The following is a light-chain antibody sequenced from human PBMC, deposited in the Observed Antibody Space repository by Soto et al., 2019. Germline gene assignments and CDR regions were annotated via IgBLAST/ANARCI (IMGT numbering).Light chain of an antibody. CDR1: QDIRTY. J-gene: IGKJ2*01. CDR2: AAS. CDR3: QQGTALMYT. V-gene: IGKV1D-12*01. Sequence: DIQVTQSPSSLSASVGDRFTITCRASQDIRTYLAWYQQKPGKAPKLLIFAASTLQSGVPPRFIGSGSGTDFTLTISNLQPEDFATYYCQQGTALMYTFGQGTKVDI.